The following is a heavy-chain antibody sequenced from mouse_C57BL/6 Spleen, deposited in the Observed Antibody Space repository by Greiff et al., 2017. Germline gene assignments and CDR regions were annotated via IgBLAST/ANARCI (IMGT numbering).Heavy chain of an antibody. J-gene: IGHJ2*01. Sequence: QVQLQQSGPELVKPGASVKISCKASGYAFSSSWMNWVKQRPGKGLEWIGRIYPGDGDTNYNGKFKGKATLTADKSSSTAYMQLSSLTSEDSAVYFCARLGNYDYFDYWGQGTTLTVSS. CDR2: IYPGDGDT. D-gene: IGHD2-1*01. CDR1: GYAFSSSW. CDR3: ARLGNYDYFDY. V-gene: IGHV1-82*01.